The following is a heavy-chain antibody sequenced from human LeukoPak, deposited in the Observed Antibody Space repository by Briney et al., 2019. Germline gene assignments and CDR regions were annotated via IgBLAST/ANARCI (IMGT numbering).Heavy chain of an antibody. CDR2: IIPILGIA. J-gene: IGHJ5*02. D-gene: IGHD6-13*01. CDR1: GGTFTSYA. Sequence: SLKVSCKASGGTFTSYAISWVRQAPGQGRERIGRIIPILGIANYAQKFQGRVTITADKSTSTAYMELSSLRSEDTAVYYCAREVVAAAGNNWFDPWGQGTLVTVSS. V-gene: IGHV1-69*04. CDR3: AREVVAAAGNNWFDP.